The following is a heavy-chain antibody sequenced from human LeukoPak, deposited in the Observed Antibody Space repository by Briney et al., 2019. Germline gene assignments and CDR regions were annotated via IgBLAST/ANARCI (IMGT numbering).Heavy chain of an antibody. Sequence: GGSLRLSRVASGFTVSSNYMSWVRQAPGKGLDWVSVIYSGGSTYYADSVKGRFSISRDNSKSTLYLQMNSLRVEDTAVYYCAIGFHGDYTGGLDYWGQGTLVTVSS. CDR3: AIGFHGDYTGGLDY. J-gene: IGHJ4*02. CDR1: GFTVSSNY. CDR2: IYSGGST. D-gene: IGHD4-17*01. V-gene: IGHV3-66*01.